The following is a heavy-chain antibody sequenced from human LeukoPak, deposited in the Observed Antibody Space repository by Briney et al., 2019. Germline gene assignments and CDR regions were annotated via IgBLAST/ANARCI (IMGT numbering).Heavy chain of an antibody. CDR1: GFTFSSYS. V-gene: IGHV3-21*01. CDR2: ISSSSSYI. Sequence: LGGSLRLSCAASGFTFSSYSMNWVRQAPGKGLEWVSSISSSSSYIYYADSVKGRFTISRDNAKNSLYLQMNSLRAEDTAVYYCARAEVDYYGSGSHRYGMDVWGQGTTVTVSS. J-gene: IGHJ6*02. CDR3: ARAEVDYYGSGSHRYGMDV. D-gene: IGHD3-10*01.